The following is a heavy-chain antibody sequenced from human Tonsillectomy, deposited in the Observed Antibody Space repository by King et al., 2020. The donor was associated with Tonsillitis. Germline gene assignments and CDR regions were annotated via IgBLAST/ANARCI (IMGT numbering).Heavy chain of an antibody. Sequence: VQLVESGGGVVQPGRSLRLSCAASGFTFSSYAMHWVRQAPGKGLEWVAVISYDGSNKYDADSVKGRFTISRDNSKNTLYLQMNSLRAEDTAVYYCARGPLSWGQGTLVTVSS. V-gene: IGHV3-30*04. J-gene: IGHJ5*02. CDR2: ISYDGSNK. CDR3: ARGPLS. CDR1: GFTFSSYA.